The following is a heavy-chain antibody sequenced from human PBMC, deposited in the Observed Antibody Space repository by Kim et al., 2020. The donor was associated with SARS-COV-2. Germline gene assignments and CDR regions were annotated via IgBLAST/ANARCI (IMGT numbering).Heavy chain of an antibody. J-gene: IGHJ6*02. CDR1: GGSFSGYY. V-gene: IGHV4-34*01. Sequence: SETLSLTCAVYGGSFSGYYWSWIRQPPGKGLEWIGEINHSGSTNYNPSLKSRVTISVDTSKNQFSLKLSSVTAADTAVYYCARSTSGDYVFYYYYGMDVWGQGTTVTVSS. CDR2: INHSGST. CDR3: ARSTSGDYVFYYYYGMDV. D-gene: IGHD4-17*01.